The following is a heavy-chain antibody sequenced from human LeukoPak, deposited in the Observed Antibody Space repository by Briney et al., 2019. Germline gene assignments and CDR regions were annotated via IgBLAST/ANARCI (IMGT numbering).Heavy chain of an antibody. J-gene: IGHJ3*02. CDR2: MNPNSGNT. CDR3: ARDGGSYSPGAFDI. V-gene: IGHV1-8*03. D-gene: IGHD1-26*01. Sequence: GASVKVSCKASGYTFTSYGISWVRQATGQGLEWMGWMNPNSGNTGYAQKFQGRVTITRNTSISTAYMELSSLRSEDTAVYYCARDGGSYSPGAFDIWGQGTMVTVSS. CDR1: GYTFTSYG.